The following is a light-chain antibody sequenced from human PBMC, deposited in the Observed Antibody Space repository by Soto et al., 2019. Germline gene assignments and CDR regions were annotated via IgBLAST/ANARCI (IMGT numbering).Light chain of an antibody. Sequence: AIRMTQSPSSLSASTGDRVTITCRASQGISSYLAWYQQKPGKAPKLLIYAASNLQSGVPSRFRGSGSGTDVTLTISCLQSEAFATYYCQQYYSYPFTFGQGTRLEIK. J-gene: IGKJ5*01. CDR2: AAS. CDR1: QGISSY. V-gene: IGKV1-8*01. CDR3: QQYYSYPFT.